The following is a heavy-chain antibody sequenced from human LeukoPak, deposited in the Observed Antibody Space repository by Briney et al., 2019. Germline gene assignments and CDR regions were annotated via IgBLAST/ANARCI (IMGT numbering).Heavy chain of an antibody. D-gene: IGHD6-13*01. CDR1: GGSISSSSYY. Sequence: PSETLSLTCTVSGGSISSSSYYWGWIRQPPGKGLEWIGSIYYSGSTYYNPSLKSRVTISVDTSKNQFSLKLSSVTAADTAVYYCATLAAAGKYWGQGTLVTVSS. J-gene: IGHJ4*02. V-gene: IGHV4-39*01. CDR3: ATLAAAGKY. CDR2: IYYSGST.